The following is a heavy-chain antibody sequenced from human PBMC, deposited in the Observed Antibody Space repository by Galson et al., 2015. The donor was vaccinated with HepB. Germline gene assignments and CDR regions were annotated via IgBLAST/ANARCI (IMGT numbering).Heavy chain of an antibody. CDR3: ARASRRFTYDPDWYFDL. V-gene: IGHV1-2*02. J-gene: IGHJ2*01. CDR1: GCSFTDYH. Sequence: SVKVSCKASGCSFTDYHIHWVRQAPGQGLEWMGWTNPISGATNYAQRFQGRVTMTRATSISTAYMELTSLRSDDTAIYYCARASRRFTYDPDWYFDLWGRGTLVTVSS. CDR2: TNPISGAT. D-gene: IGHD2-8*01.